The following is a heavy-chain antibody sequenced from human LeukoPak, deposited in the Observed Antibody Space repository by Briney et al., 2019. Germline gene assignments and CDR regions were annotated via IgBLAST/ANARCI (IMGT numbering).Heavy chain of an antibody. CDR3: ARVGTTIFGVVHNWFDP. D-gene: IGHD3-3*01. V-gene: IGHV1-69*04. J-gene: IGHJ5*02. CDR2: IIPILGIA. CDR1: GGTFSSYA. Sequence: ASVKVSCKASGGTFSSYAISWVRQAPGQGLEWMGRIIPILGIANYAQKFQGRVTMTTDTSTSTAYMELRSLRSDDTAVYYCARVGTTIFGVVHNWFDPWGQGTLVTVSS.